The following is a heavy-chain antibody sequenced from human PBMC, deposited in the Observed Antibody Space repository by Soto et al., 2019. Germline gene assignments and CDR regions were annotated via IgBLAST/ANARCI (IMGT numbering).Heavy chain of an antibody. J-gene: IGHJ4*02. D-gene: IGHD1-26*01. CDR3: ASGRYVDY. CDR1: GYAFTTYG. CDR2: ISAHNGNT. Sequence: QVHLVQSGAEVKKPGASVKVSCKGSGYAFTTYGITWVRQAPGQGLEWMGWISAHNGNTNYAQKLQGRVTVTGDKSTSRAYMELRSLRSDVTAVYSCASGRYVDYWGQGAGVTVPS. V-gene: IGHV1-18*01.